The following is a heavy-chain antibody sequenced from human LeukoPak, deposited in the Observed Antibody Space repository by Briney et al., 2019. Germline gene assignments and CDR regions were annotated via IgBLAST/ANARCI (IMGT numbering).Heavy chain of an antibody. CDR2: ISSSSSII. D-gene: IGHD7-27*01. V-gene: IGHV3-48*02. CDR1: GFTFSSYS. CDR3: ARAWATDFDY. Sequence: GGSLRLSCAASGFTFSSYSMNWVRQAPGKGLEWLSYISSSSSIIYYADSVKGRFTISRDNAKNSLYLQMNSLRDEDTAVYYCARAWATDFDYWGQGTLVTVSS. J-gene: IGHJ4*02.